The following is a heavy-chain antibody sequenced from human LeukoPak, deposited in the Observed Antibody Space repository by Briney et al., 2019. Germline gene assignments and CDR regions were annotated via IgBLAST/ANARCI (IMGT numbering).Heavy chain of an antibody. V-gene: IGHV3-30-3*01. D-gene: IGHD3-22*01. J-gene: IGHJ3*02. CDR1: GFTVSRNY. Sequence: GGSLRLSCAASGFTVSRNYMSWVRQAPGKGLEWVAVISYDGSNKYYADSVKGRFTISRDNSKNTLYLQMNSLRAEDTAVYYCARAMIVVVGPLNDAFDIWGQGTMVTVSS. CDR2: ISYDGSNK. CDR3: ARAMIVVVGPLNDAFDI.